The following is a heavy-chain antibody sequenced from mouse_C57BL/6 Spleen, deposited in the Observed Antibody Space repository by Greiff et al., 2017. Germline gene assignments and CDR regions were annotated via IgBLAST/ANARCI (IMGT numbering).Heavy chain of an antibody. CDR2: IYPGSGST. CDR1: GYTFTSYW. Sequence: QVQLQQPGAELVKPGASVKMSCKASGYTFTSYWITWVKQRPGQGLEWIGEIYPGSGSTNYNEKFKSQATLTVDTSSSTAYMQLISLTSEDSAVXFFSSGDSYYPHAFDFRGSGTTVTASS. V-gene: IGHV1-55*01. D-gene: IGHD2-12*01. CDR3: SSGDSYYPHAFDF. J-gene: IGHJ1*01.